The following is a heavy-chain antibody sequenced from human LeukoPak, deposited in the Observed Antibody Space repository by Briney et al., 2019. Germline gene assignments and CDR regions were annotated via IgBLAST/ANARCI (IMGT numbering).Heavy chain of an antibody. D-gene: IGHD3-16*01. J-gene: IGHJ5*02. Sequence: RGGLRDSCVEPGVTFRIYGMRSGREAPGKGGERVAFIWYDGSNKYYADSVKGRVTISRDNSKNTLYLQMNSLRAEDTAVYYCAKDWGGVSNCFDLWGQGTLVTVSS. CDR2: IWYDGSNK. CDR1: GVTFRIYG. CDR3: AKDWGGVSNCFDL. V-gene: IGHV3-30*02.